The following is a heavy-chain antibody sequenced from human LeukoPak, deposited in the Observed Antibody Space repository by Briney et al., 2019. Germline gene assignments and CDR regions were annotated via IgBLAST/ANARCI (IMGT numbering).Heavy chain of an antibody. J-gene: IGHJ4*02. V-gene: IGHV4-34*01. D-gene: IGHD4-11*01. CDR1: GGSFSGYY. CDR3: ARGQGTVTTH. CDR2: INHSGST. Sequence: SETLSLTCAVYGGSFSGYYWSWIRQPPGKGLEWIGEINHSGSTNYNPSLKSRVTISLDASKNHFSLNLSSVTAADTAVYYCARGQGTVTTHWGQGTLVTVSS.